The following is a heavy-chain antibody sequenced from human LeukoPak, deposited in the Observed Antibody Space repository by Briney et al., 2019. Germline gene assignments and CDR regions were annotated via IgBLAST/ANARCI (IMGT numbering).Heavy chain of an antibody. CDR1: GFTFSSYS. CDR3: ARDESGYDYSLFDY. D-gene: IGHD5-12*01. CDR2: ISSSSSYI. Sequence: GGSLRLSCAASGFTFSSYSMNWVRQAPGKGLEWVSSISSSSSYIYYADSVKGRFTISRYNAKNSLYLQMNSLRAEDTAVYYCARDESGYDYSLFDYWGQGTLVTVSS. V-gene: IGHV3-21*01. J-gene: IGHJ4*02.